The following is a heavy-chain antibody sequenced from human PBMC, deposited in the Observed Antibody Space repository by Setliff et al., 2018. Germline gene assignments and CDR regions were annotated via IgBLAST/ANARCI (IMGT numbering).Heavy chain of an antibody. J-gene: IGHJ4*02. Sequence: GGSLRLSCAASGFTFSSYWMSWVHQAPGKGLEWVANIKKDGSEKYYVDSVKGRFTISRDNAKNSLYLQMNSLRAEDTAVYYCARGLRTYYFDYWGQGTLVTVS. CDR3: ARGLRTYYFDY. CDR2: IKKDGSEK. CDR1: GFTFSSYW. V-gene: IGHV3-7*01. D-gene: IGHD5-12*01.